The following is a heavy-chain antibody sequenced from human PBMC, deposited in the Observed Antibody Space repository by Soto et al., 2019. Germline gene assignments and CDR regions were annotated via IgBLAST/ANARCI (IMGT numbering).Heavy chain of an antibody. Sequence: GASVKVSCKASGYTFTSYAMHWVRQAPGQRLEWMGWINAGNGNTKYSQKFQGRVTITRDTSASTAYMVLSSLRSEDTAVYYCARDVLSSRRPVYWGQGTLVTVSS. CDR1: GYTFTSYA. CDR3: ARDVLSSRRPVY. J-gene: IGHJ4*02. CDR2: INAGNGNT. V-gene: IGHV1-3*01. D-gene: IGHD1-1*01.